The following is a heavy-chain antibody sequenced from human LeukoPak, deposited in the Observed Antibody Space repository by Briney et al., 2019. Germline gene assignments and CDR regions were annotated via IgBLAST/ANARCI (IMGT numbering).Heavy chain of an antibody. CDR1: GFTFSSYA. D-gene: IGHD3-22*01. CDR2: ISSSSSTI. V-gene: IGHV3-48*04. Sequence: PGGSLRLSCAASGFTFSSYAMNWVRQAPGKGLEWVSYISSSSSTIYYADSVKGRFTISRDNAKNSLYLQMNSLRAEDTAVYYCARGTDSSGYSYGMDVWGQGTTVTVSS. J-gene: IGHJ6*02. CDR3: ARGTDSSGYSYGMDV.